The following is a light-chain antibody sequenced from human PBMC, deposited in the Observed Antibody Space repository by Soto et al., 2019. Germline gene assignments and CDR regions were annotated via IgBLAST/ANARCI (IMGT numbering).Light chain of an antibody. CDR3: QVWYSSSDHPGVV. J-gene: IGLJ2*01. CDR2: DDS. Sequence: SYELTQPPSVSVAPGQTARITCGGNSSGSKSVHWYQQKPGQAPVLVVYDDSDRPSGIPERFSGSNSGNTATLTISRVEAGDEADYYCQVWYSSSDHPGVVFGGGTKLTVL. CDR1: SSGSKS. V-gene: IGLV3-21*02.